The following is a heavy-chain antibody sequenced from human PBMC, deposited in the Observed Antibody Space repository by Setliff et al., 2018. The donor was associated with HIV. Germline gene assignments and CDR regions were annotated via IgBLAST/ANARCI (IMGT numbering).Heavy chain of an antibody. CDR2: ISNIGST. D-gene: IGHD3-10*01. CDR3: AKHRVTLHYYMDV. J-gene: IGHJ6*03. V-gene: IGHV4-59*08. CDR1: GGYISTYY. Sequence: KPSETLSLTCTVSGGYISTYYWSWIRQPPGKGLEWIGYISNIGSTNYNPSLKSRVTISVDTSKNNFSLRLRSVTAADTAVYYCAKHRVTLHYYMDVWGKGTTVTVSS.